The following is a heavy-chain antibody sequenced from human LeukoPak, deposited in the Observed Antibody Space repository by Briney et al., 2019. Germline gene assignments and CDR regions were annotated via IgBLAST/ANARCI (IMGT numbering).Heavy chain of an antibody. CDR1: GGSISSSSYY. Sequence: SETLSLTCTGSGGSISSSSYYWGWIRQPPGKGLEWIGSIYYSGSTYYNPSLKSRVTISVDTSKNQFSLKLSSVTAADTAVYYCARRRMANPFDYWGQGTLVTVSS. CDR2: IYYSGST. D-gene: IGHD5-24*01. V-gene: IGHV4-39*01. CDR3: ARRRMANPFDY. J-gene: IGHJ4*02.